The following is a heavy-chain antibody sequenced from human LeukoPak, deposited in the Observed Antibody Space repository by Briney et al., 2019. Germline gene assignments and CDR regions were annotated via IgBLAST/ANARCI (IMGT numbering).Heavy chain of an antibody. Sequence: PSETLSLTCTVSGGSISSGDYYWSWVRQPPGTGLEWIGYIYYSGSTYYNPSLKSRVTISVDTSKNQFSLKLSSVTAADTAVYYCARAPYSSSWYVREPEYYFDYWGQGTWSPSPQ. CDR2: IYYSGST. D-gene: IGHD6-13*01. J-gene: IGHJ4*02. V-gene: IGHV4-30-4*01. CDR1: GGSISSGDYY. CDR3: ARAPYSSSWYVREPEYYFDY.